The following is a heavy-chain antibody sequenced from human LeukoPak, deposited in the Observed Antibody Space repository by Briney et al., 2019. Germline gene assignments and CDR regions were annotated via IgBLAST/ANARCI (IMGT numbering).Heavy chain of an antibody. J-gene: IGHJ4*02. D-gene: IGHD3-22*01. CDR1: GFTFGSYG. Sequence: GRSLRLSCAASGFTFGSYGMHWLRQAPGKGLEWVAFIWYDGGNKYYADSVKGRFTISRDNSKNTLYLQMNSLRAEDTAVYYCAKDWGYDSSGRLNYWGQGTLVTVSS. CDR3: AKDWGYDSSGRLNY. CDR2: IWYDGGNK. V-gene: IGHV3-33*06.